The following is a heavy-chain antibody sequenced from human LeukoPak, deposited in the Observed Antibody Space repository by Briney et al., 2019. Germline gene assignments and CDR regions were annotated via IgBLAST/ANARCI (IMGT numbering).Heavy chain of an antibody. J-gene: IGHJ6*02. CDR2: ISDSGGGT. Sequence: GGSLRLSCAASGFTFSSYAMSWVRQAPGKGLEWVSTISDSGGGTYYADSVKGRFTISRDNSKDTLFLRMNSLRAEDTAVYYCARGANSYYYYYGMDVWGQGTTVTVSS. CDR3: ARGANSYYYYYGMDV. V-gene: IGHV3-23*01. D-gene: IGHD1-1*01. CDR1: GFTFSSYA.